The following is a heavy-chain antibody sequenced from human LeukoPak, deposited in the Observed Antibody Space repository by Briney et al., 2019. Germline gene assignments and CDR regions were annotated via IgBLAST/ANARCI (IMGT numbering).Heavy chain of an antibody. D-gene: IGHD3-3*01. V-gene: IGHV1-18*01. J-gene: IGHJ3*02. CDR3: ARDMGPYYDFWSGYRRDAFDI. CDR1: GYTFTSYG. CDR2: ISAYNGNT. Sequence: ASVKVSCTASGYTFTSYGISWVRQAPGQGLEWMGWISAYNGNTNYAQKLQGRVTMTTDTSTSTAYMELRSLRSDDTAVYYCARDMGPYYDFWSGYRRDAFDIWGQGTMVTVSS.